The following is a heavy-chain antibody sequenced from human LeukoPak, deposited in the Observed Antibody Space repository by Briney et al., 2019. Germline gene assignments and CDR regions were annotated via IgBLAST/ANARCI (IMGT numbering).Heavy chain of an antibody. Sequence: SETLSLTCSVSGTSIKSYFWSWIRQSPGKGLEWIGEINHSGSTNYNPSLKSRVTISVDTSKNQFSLKLSSVTAADTAVYYCARVSIAARQSKGFDPWGQGTLVTVSS. CDR1: GTSIKSYF. CDR3: ARVSIAARQSKGFDP. J-gene: IGHJ5*02. CDR2: INHSGST. D-gene: IGHD6-6*01. V-gene: IGHV4-34*01.